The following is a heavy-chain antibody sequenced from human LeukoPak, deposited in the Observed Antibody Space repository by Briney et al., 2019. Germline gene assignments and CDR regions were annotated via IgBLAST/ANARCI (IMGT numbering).Heavy chain of an antibody. V-gene: IGHV3-53*01. D-gene: IGHD2-21*02. J-gene: IGHJ4*02. Sequence: PGGSLRLSCAASGFTFSSYAMSWVRQAPGKGLEWVSVIYSGGSTYYADSVKGRFTISRDNSKNTLYLQMNSLRAEDTAVYYCAASVVVTARFDYWGQGTLVTVSS. CDR3: AASVVVTARFDY. CDR2: IYSGGST. CDR1: GFTFSSYA.